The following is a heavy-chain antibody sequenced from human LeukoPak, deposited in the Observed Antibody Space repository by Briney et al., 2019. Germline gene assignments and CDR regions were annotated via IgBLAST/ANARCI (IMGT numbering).Heavy chain of an antibody. D-gene: IGHD5-18*01. J-gene: IGHJ4*02. CDR3: WRELSSYGPGGFDY. V-gene: IGHV3-53*01. Sequence: SGGSLRLSCAASGFTVSSNYMSWVRQAPGKGLEWVSVIYSGGSTYYADSVKGRFTISRDNSKNTLYLQMNSLRAEDTAVYYCWRELSSYGPGGFDYWGQGTLVTVSS. CDR1: GFTVSSNY. CDR2: IYSGGST.